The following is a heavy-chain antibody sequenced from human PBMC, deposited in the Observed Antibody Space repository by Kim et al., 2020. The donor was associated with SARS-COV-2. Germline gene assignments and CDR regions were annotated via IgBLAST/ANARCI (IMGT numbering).Heavy chain of an antibody. D-gene: IGHD5-18*01. J-gene: IGHJ4*02. V-gene: IGHV3-48*03. Sequence: GGSLRLSCAASGFTFSSYEMNWVRQAPGKGLEWVSYISSSGSTIYYADSVKGRFTISRDNAKNSLYLQMNSLRAEDTAVYYCASRVHTAMVEFDYWGQGTLVTVSS. CDR1: GFTFSSYE. CDR3: ASRVHTAMVEFDY. CDR2: ISSSGSTI.